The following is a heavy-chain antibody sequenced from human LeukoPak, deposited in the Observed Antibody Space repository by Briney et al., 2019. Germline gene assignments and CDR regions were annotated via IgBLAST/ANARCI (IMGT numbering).Heavy chain of an antibody. V-gene: IGHV3-7*03. CDR3: ARDRERYSSSWYLFYEPRYGMDV. Sequence: PGGSLRLSCAASGFTFSSYAMHWVRQAPGKGLEWVANIKQDGSEKYYVDSVKGRFTISRDNAKNSLYLQMNSLRAEDTAVYYCARDRERYSSSWYLFYEPRYGMDVWGQGTTVTVSS. CDR1: GFTFSSYA. J-gene: IGHJ6*02. D-gene: IGHD6-13*01. CDR2: IKQDGSEK.